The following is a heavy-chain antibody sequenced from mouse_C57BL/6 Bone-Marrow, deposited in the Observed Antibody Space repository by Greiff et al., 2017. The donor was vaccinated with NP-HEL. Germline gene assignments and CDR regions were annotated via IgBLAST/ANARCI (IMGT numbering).Heavy chain of an antibody. D-gene: IGHD2-4*01. CDR1: GYAFSSSW. V-gene: IGHV1-82*01. CDR3: ARSAYDYDGPHAMDY. Sequence: QVQLKQSGPELVKPGASVKISCKASGYAFSSSWMNWVKQRPGKGLEWIGRIYPGDGDTNYNGKFKGKATLTADKSSSTAYMQLSSLTSEDSAVYFCARSAYDYDGPHAMDYWGQGTSVTVSS. J-gene: IGHJ4*01. CDR2: IYPGDGDT.